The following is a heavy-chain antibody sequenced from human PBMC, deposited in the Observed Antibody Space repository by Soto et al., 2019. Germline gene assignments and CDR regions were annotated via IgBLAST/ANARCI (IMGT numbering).Heavy chain of an antibody. CDR1: GFTFSNAW. CDR2: IKSKTDGGTT. D-gene: IGHD1-1*01. V-gene: IGHV3-15*01. CDR3: TTDDGIYYYYMDV. J-gene: IGHJ6*03. Sequence: GSLRLSCAASGFTFSNAWMSWVRQAPGKGLEWVGRIKSKTDGGTTDYAAPVKGRFTISRDDSKNTLYLQMNSLKTEDTAVYYCTTDDGIYYYYMDVWGKGTTVTVSS.